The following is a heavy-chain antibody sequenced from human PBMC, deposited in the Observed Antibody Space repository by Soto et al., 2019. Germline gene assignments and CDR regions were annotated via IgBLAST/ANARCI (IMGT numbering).Heavy chain of an antibody. CDR2: ISWNSGHI. J-gene: IGHJ4*02. CDR1: GFTFDDYA. D-gene: IGHD5-18*01. Sequence: EVQLEESGGALVQPGRSLRLSCAASGFTFDDYAMYWVRQVLGKGLEWVSSISWNSGHIGYADSVKGRFTTSRDNAKNSLYLQMNSLRPEDTALYYCVRSKVGYSYGTPFDYWGQGTLVTVSS. V-gene: IGHV3-9*01. CDR3: VRSKVGYSYGTPFDY.